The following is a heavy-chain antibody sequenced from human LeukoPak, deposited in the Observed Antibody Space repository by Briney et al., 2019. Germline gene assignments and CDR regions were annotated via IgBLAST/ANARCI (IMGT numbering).Heavy chain of an antibody. Sequence: GESLRLSFSVSGFTFSTYVMHWGRQAPGKGLEYVSAISSNGDNTYYADSVKGRFTISRDNSKNSMYLQMSSLRADDTAVYYCVRGTGYWGQGTLVTVSS. CDR3: VRGTGY. V-gene: IGHV3-64D*06. CDR1: GFTFSTYV. CDR2: ISSNGDNT. J-gene: IGHJ4*02.